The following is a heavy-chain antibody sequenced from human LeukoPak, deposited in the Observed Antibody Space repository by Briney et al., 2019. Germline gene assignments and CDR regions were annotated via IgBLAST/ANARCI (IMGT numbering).Heavy chain of an antibody. J-gene: IGHJ6*03. CDR3: ARDGDTVLTRGYYYYMDV. D-gene: IGHD4-23*01. CDR1: GFTFSSYW. V-gene: IGHV3-21*01. CDR2: ISTSSSYI. Sequence: PGGSLRLSCAASGFTFSSYWMHWVRQAPGKGLVWVSSISTSSSYIYYADSVKGRFTISRDNAKKSLYLQMNSLRAEDTAVYYCARDGDTVLTRGYYYYMDVWGKGTTVTVSS.